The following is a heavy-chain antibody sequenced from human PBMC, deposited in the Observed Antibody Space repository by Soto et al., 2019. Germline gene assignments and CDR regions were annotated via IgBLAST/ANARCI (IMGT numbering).Heavy chain of an antibody. Sequence: DVQLVESGGGLVQPGGSLRLSCAISGFSVSSNYLSWVRQAPGKGLEWVSVHYSGGSTYYADSVQGRFTISSDKSNNTLYLQMRRVRAEDTAVYFCARHRHPRGTVGATSPLDPWGQGTQVTVSS. CDR3: ARHRHPRGTVGATSPLDP. J-gene: IGHJ5*02. D-gene: IGHD1-26*01. CDR2: HYSGGST. V-gene: IGHV3-53*01. CDR1: GFSVSSNY.